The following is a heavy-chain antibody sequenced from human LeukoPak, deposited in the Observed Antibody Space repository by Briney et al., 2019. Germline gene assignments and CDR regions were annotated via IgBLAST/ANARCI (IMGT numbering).Heavy chain of an antibody. Sequence: PSETLSLTCTVSGGSISSYYWSWIRQPPGKGLEWIGYIYYSGSTNYNPSLKSRVTISVDTSKNQFSLKLSSVTAADTAVYYRARGHCSSTSCRYYYYYYYMDVWGKGTTVTVSS. CDR2: IYYSGST. J-gene: IGHJ6*03. CDR3: ARGHCSSTSCRYYYYYYYMDV. D-gene: IGHD2-2*01. V-gene: IGHV4-59*01. CDR1: GGSISSYY.